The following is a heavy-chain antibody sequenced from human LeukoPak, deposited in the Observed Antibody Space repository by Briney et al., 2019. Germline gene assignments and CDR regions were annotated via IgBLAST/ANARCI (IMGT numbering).Heavy chain of an antibody. J-gene: IGHJ6*02. CDR1: GFNFINYA. D-gene: IGHD4-11*01. V-gene: IGHV3-23*01. CDR2: ISGGGGDT. CDR3: AGPTAYYYYGMDV. Sequence: PGGSLRLSCAASGFNFINYAMNWVRQAPGKGLEWVSGISGGGGDTNYADSVKGRFTISRDNSKNTLYLQMNSLRAEDTAVYYCAGPTAYYYYGMDVWGQGTTVTVSS.